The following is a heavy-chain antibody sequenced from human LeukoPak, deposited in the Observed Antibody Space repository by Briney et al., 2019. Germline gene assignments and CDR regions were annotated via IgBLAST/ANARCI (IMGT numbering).Heavy chain of an antibody. D-gene: IGHD3-10*01. V-gene: IGHV3-23*01. Sequence: GGSLRLSCAASGFTFSSYAMSWVRQAPGKGLEWVSAVSGSGGSTYYADSVKGRFTISRDNSKNTLYLQMNSLRAEDTAVYYCAKDLGWFGESHDDAFDIWGQGTMVTVSS. CDR2: VSGSGGST. CDR1: GFTFSSYA. CDR3: AKDLGWFGESHDDAFDI. J-gene: IGHJ3*02.